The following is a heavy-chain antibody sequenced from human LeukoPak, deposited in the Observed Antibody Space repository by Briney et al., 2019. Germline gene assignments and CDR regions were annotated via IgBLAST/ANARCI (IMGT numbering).Heavy chain of an antibody. Sequence: SETLSLTCTVSGGSISSYYWSWIRQPPGKGLEWIGYIYYSGSTNYNPSLKSRVTISVDTSKNQFSLKLSSVTAADTAVYYCAREGYGGPNAFDIWGQGTMVTVSS. CDR2: IYYSGST. CDR3: AREGYGGPNAFDI. CDR1: GGSISSYY. J-gene: IGHJ3*02. D-gene: IGHD4-23*01. V-gene: IGHV4-59*01.